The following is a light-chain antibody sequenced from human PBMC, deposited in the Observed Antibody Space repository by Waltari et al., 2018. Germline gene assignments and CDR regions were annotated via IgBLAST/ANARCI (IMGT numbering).Light chain of an antibody. CDR2: GAS. J-gene: IGKJ1*01. Sequence: EIVLTQSPGTLSLSPGARATLSCRASQSVGRTVAWYQQKPGQAPRLLIYGASNRATGTPDRFSGSGSGTDFSLTISRLDPADFAVYYCQHYVRLPVAFGQGTTVEIK. CDR3: QHYVRLPVA. V-gene: IGKV3-20*01. CDR1: QSVGRT.